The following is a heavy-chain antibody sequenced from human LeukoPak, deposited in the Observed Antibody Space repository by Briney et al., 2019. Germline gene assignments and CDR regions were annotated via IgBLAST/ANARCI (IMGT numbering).Heavy chain of an antibody. J-gene: IGHJ4*02. V-gene: IGHV3-48*03. CDR1: GIIFNSYD. Sequence: GGSLRLSCAASGIIFNSYDMHWVRQAPGKGLEWVSCISSSGDIIYYADSVKGRFTISRDHAKSSLYLQMNSLRAEDTAVYYCARNLDIWGQGTLVTVSS. D-gene: IGHD1-1*01. CDR2: ISSSGDII. CDR3: ARNLDI.